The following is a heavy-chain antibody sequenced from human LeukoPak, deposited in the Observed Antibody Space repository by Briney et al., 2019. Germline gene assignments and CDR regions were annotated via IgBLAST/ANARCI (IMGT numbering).Heavy chain of an antibody. CDR3: ARHLIAAAGIASFDY. V-gene: IGHV4-38-2*01. CDR2: IYHSGST. J-gene: IGHJ4*01. CDR1: GYSLSSGYD. D-gene: IGHD6-13*01. Sequence: PSETLSLTCAVSGYSLSSGYDWGWIRQPPGKGLEWIGSIYHSGSTSYNPSLKSRVNISVDTSKKQFSLKLSSVTAADTAVYYCARHLIAAAGIASFDYWGQGTPVTVSS.